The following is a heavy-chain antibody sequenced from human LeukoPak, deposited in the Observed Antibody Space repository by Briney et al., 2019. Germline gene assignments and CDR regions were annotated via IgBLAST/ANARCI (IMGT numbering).Heavy chain of an antibody. CDR2: IYYSGST. D-gene: IGHD6-13*01. Sequence: SQTLSLTXTVSGGSISSGDYYWSWIRQPPGKGLEWIGYIYYSGSTYYSPSLKSRVTISVDTSKNQFSLKLSSVTAADTAVYYCARTAGYSSSWGLDYWGQGTLVTVSS. CDR3: ARTAGYSSSWGLDY. J-gene: IGHJ4*02. CDR1: GGSISSGDYY. V-gene: IGHV4-30-4*08.